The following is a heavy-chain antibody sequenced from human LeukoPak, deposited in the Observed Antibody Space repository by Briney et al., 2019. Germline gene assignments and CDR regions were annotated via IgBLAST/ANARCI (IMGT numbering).Heavy chain of an antibody. D-gene: IGHD3-22*01. CDR2: ISWNSGSI. CDR3: AKADSSGYWVFDY. J-gene: IGHJ4*02. CDR1: GFTFDDYA. V-gene: IGHV3-9*03. Sequence: GRSLRLSCAASGFTFDDYAMHWVRQAPGKDLEWVSGISWNSGSIGYADSVKGRFTISRDNAKNSLYLQMNSLRAEDMALYYCAKADSSGYWVFDYWGQGTLVTVSS.